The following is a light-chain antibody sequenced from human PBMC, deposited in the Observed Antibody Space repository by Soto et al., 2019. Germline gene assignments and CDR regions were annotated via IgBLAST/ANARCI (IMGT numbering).Light chain of an antibody. CDR1: SSDFGGYNY. J-gene: IGLJ2*01. V-gene: IGLV2-11*01. CDR2: DVS. CDR3: CSYAGSYTFV. Sequence: QSALTQPRSVSGSPGQSVTISCTGTSSDFGGYNYVSWYQQHPGKAPKLMIYDVSKRPSGVPDRFSGSKSGTTASLTISGLQADDEADYYCCSYAGSYTFVFGGGTKLTV.